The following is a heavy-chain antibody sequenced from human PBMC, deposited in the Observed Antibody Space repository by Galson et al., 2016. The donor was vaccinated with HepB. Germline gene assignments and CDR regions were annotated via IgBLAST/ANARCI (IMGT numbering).Heavy chain of an antibody. CDR2: MHVADSHT. CDR3: AGAVNGDFRWGV. D-gene: IGHD4-17*01. J-gene: IGHJ6*02. V-gene: IGHV5-51*01. CDR1: GYNFATYW. Sequence: QSGAEVKKPGESLKISCKGSGYNFATYWIGWVRQMPRKGLEWMAIMHVADSHTKYSPSFQGQVSISADKSISTAYMRWSSLQASDTAIYYCAGAVNGDFRWGVWGQGTTVTVSS.